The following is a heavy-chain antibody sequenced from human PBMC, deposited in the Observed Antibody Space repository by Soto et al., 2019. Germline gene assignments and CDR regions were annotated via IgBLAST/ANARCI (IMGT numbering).Heavy chain of an antibody. D-gene: IGHD5-12*01. J-gene: IGHJ4*02. CDR2: ISSSSNVI. Sequence: VGSLRLSCVASGFTFSSYSMNWVRQAPGQGLEWVSYISSSSNVIYYADSVKGRFTISRDNAKNSLYLQMNSLRDEDTAVYYCATSVGASGYEFYWGQGTLVTVSS. CDR3: ATSVGASGYEFY. CDR1: GFTFSSYS. V-gene: IGHV3-48*02.